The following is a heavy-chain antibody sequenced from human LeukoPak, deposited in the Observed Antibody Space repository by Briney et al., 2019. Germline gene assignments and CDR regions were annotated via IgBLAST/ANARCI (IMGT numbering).Heavy chain of an antibody. CDR1: GGSISSGGYY. J-gene: IGHJ4*02. Sequence: SETLSLTCTVSGGSISSGGYYWSWIRQPPGKGLEWIGYIYHSGSTYYNPSLKSRVTISVDRSKNQFSLKLSSVTAADTAVYYCARVRITGTTDYWGQGTLVTVSS. CDR2: IYHSGST. CDR3: ARVRITGTTDY. V-gene: IGHV4-30-2*01. D-gene: IGHD1-7*01.